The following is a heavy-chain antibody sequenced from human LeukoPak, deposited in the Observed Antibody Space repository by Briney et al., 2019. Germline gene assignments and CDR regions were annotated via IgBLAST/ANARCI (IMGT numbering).Heavy chain of an antibody. J-gene: IGHJ4*02. CDR3: ARESNYYDSSGYTFDY. CDR1: GYTFTSYG. D-gene: IGHD3-22*01. V-gene: IGHV1-2*02. CDR2: INPNSGGT. Sequence: ASVKISCKASGYTFTSYGISWVRQAPGQGLEWMGWINPNSGGTNYAQKFQGRVTMTRDTSISTAYMELSRLRSDDTAVYYCARESNYYDSSGYTFDYWGQGTLVTVSS.